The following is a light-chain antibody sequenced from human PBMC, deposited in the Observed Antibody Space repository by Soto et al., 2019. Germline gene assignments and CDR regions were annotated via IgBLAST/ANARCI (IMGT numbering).Light chain of an antibody. J-gene: IGKJ1*01. V-gene: IGKV1-5*03. CDR2: KAS. Sequence: DIHRTPSPSTLSGSLGDSVTTTVRASQTISSWLAWYQQKPGKAPKLLIYKASTLKSGAPSRFSGSGSGTEFTLTISSLQPDDFATYYCQHYNSYSEAFGQGTKVDI. CDR3: QHYNSYSEA. CDR1: QTISSW.